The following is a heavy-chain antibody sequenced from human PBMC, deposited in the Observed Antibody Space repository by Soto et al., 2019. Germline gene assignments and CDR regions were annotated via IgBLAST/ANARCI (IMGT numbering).Heavy chain of an antibody. CDR2: IIPVFHTP. CDR3: ARVLYDSSSLPFDN. J-gene: IGHJ4*02. CDR1: GGTFSSYS. D-gene: IGHD3-22*01. V-gene: IGHV1-69*13. Sequence: SVKVSCKASGGTFSSYSISWVRQAPGQGLEWMGGIIPVFHTPNYAQKFQARVTITADESTSTAYMELSNLRSEDTAVYYCARVLYDSSSLPFDNWGQGTQVTVSS.